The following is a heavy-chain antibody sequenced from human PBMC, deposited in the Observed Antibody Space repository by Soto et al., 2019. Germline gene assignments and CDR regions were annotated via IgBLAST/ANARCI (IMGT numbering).Heavy chain of an antibody. J-gene: IGHJ4*02. CDR2: IYYSGST. CDR3: ARDSRGAAGSFDY. Sequence: SETLSLTCTVSGGSISSGGYYWSWIRQHPGKGLEWIGYIYYSGSTYYNPSLKSRVTISVDTSKNQFSLKLSSVTAADTAVYYCARDSRGAAGSFDYWGQGTLVTVSS. CDR1: GGSISSGGYY. D-gene: IGHD6-13*01. V-gene: IGHV4-31*03.